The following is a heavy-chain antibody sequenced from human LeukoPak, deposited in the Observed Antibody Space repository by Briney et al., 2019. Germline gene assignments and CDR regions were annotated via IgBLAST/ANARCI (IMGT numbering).Heavy chain of an antibody. CDR3: ASPYYDFWSGAFQPPPAAFDI. CDR2: IYYSGST. D-gene: IGHD3-3*01. J-gene: IGHJ3*02. CDR1: GGSISSSSYY. Sequence: SETLSLTCTVSGGSISSSSYYWGWLRQPPGKGLEWIGSIYYSGSTYYNPSLNSRLTISVDTSKNQFSLKLSSVIAADTAVYYCASPYYDFWSGAFQPPPAAFDIWGQGTMVTVSS. V-gene: IGHV4-39*01.